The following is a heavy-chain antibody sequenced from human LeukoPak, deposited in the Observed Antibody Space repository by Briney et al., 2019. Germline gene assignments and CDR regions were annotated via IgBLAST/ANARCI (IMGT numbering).Heavy chain of an antibody. CDR2: ISWNSGSI. Sequence: GGSLRLSCAASGFTFDDYAMHWVRQAPGKGLEWVSGISWNSGSIGYADSVKGRFTISRDNAKNTLYLQMNSLRAEDTAVYYCASLRFGTTHDYWGQGTLVTVSS. V-gene: IGHV3-9*01. D-gene: IGHD1-1*01. J-gene: IGHJ4*02. CDR3: ASLRFGTTHDY. CDR1: GFTFDDYA.